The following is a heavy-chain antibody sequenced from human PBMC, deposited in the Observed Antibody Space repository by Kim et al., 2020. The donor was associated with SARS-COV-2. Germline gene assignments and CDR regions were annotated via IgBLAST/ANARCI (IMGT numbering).Heavy chain of an antibody. CDR3: ARGPTRDY. V-gene: IGHV7-4-1*02. CDR2: TGNP. Sequence: TGNPTYAQGFTGRFVFSLDTSVSTAYLQISSLKAEDTAVYYCARGPTRDYWGQGTLVTVSS. J-gene: IGHJ4*02.